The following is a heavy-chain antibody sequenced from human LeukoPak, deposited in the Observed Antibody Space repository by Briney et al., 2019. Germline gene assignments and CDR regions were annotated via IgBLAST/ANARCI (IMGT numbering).Heavy chain of an antibody. CDR2: ISGSSDII. CDR1: GFTFSTYG. J-gene: IGHJ4*02. V-gene: IGHV3-48*01. D-gene: IGHD1-26*01. Sequence: PGGSLRLSCAVSGFTFSTYGMNWVRQAPGKGLEWVSYISGSSDIIHYTDSVKGRVTISRDNSKNTLYLQVNSLRVEDTAVYYCAKDRLGAMMYFDFWGQGTLATVSS. CDR3: AKDRLGAMMYFDF.